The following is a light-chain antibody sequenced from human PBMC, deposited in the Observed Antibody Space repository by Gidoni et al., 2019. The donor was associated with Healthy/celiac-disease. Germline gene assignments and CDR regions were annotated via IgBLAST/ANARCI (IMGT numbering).Light chain of an antibody. Sequence: DIQMTQSPSSLSASVGDRVTITCRASQSISSYLNWYQQKPAKAPKLLIYAASSLQSGVPSRFRGSGSGTDFPLTISSLHPEDFASYYCQQSYSTPRLTFGGGTKVEIK. V-gene: IGKV1-39*01. CDR2: AAS. J-gene: IGKJ4*01. CDR1: QSISSY. CDR3: QQSYSTPRLT.